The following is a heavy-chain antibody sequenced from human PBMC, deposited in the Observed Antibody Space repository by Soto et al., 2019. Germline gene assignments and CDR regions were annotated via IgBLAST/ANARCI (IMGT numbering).Heavy chain of an antibody. CDR3: ARFGSGYDFWSGPYFFDY. CDR2: IYYNGRT. D-gene: IGHD3-3*01. J-gene: IGHJ4*01. Sequence: SETLSLTCTVSGGSISTYYWSWIRQPPGKGLEWIGYIYYNGRTNYNPSLESRVTISIDTYKSQFSVKLSSVSAADTAVYYCARFGSGYDFWSGPYFFDYWGPGTLVTVSS. CDR1: GGSISTYY. V-gene: IGHV4-59*01.